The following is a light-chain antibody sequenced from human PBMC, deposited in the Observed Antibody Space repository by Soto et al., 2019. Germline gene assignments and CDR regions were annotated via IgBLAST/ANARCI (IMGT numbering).Light chain of an antibody. J-gene: IGKJ2*01. Sequence: EIVLTQSPATLSVSPGERATLSCRASQSISSELAWYQQKPGQPPRLLIYRASTRATGVPARFTGSGSGSDFTLTISGLQSEDCAVYYCQQGHNWPLTFGQGTRLEI. CDR3: QQGHNWPLT. CDR1: QSISSE. CDR2: RAS. V-gene: IGKV3-15*01.